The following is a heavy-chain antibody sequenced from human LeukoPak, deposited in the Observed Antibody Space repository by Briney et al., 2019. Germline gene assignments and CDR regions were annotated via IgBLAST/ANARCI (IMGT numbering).Heavy chain of an antibody. CDR1: GFTVSSVY. CDR2: IYSGGKT. CDR3: ARARFDQTSGYYWDY. D-gene: IGHD3-22*01. J-gene: IGHJ4*02. V-gene: IGHV3-53*01. Sequence: GGSLRLSCVASGFTVSSVYMTWVRQAPGQGLEWVSVIYSGGKTYYADSVKGRLTISRDISKNTVYLQMNSLRAEDTAVYFCARARFDQTSGYYWDYWGQGTLVTVSS.